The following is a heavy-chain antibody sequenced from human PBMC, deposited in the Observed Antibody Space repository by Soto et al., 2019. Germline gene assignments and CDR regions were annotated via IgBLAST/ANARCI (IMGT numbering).Heavy chain of an antibody. CDR3: ARDVHYYYDSSGSYGWFDP. CDR1: GYTFTGYY. V-gene: IGHV1-2*04. CDR2: INPNSGGT. D-gene: IGHD3-22*01. J-gene: IGHJ5*02. Sequence: ASVKVSCKASGYTFTGYYMHWVRQAPGQGLEWMGWINPNSGGTNYAQKFQGWVTMTRDTSISTAYTELSRLRSDDTAVYYCARDVHYYYDSSGSYGWFDPWGQGTLVTVSS.